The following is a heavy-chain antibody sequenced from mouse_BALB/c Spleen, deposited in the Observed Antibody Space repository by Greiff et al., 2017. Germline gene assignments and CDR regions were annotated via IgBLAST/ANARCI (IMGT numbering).Heavy chain of an antibody. J-gene: IGHJ3*01. D-gene: IGHD2-3*01. CDR2: INPSSGYT. CDR3: ARGDGYYWFAY. V-gene: IGHV1-4*02. CDR1: GYTFTSYT. Sequence: QVQLKQSAAELARPGASVKMSCKASGYTFTSYTMHWVKQRPGQGLEWIGYINPSSGYTEYNQKFKDKTTLTADKSSSTAYMQLSSLTSEDSAVYYCARGDGYYWFAYWGQGTLVTVSA.